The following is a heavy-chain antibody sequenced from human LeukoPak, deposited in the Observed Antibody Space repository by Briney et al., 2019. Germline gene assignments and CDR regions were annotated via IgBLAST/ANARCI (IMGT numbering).Heavy chain of an antibody. J-gene: IGHJ4*02. CDR3: AKDVRVGEYYGSGTYLDF. CDR1: GFTFSTYA. D-gene: IGHD3-10*01. V-gene: IGHV3-23*01. CDR2: ISGSGGST. Sequence: GGSLRLSCAASGFTFSTYAMSWVRQAPGKGREWGSLISGSGGSTYYADSVKGRFTISRDKFKNTLFLQMNSLRAEDTAVYYCAKDVRVGEYYGSGTYLDFWGQGTLVTVSS.